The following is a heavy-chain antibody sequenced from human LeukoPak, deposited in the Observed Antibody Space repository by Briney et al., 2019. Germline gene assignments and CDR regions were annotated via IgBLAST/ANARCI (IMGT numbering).Heavy chain of an antibody. J-gene: IGHJ4*02. CDR2: IYHSGST. V-gene: IGHV4-4*02. D-gene: IGHD3-22*01. CDR1: GGSISSSNW. CDR3: AREAGYDSSGYYHYFDY. Sequence: SETLSLTCAVSGGSISSSNWWSWVRQPPGKGLEWIGEIYHSGSTNYNPSLKSRVTISVDKSKNQFSLKLSSVTAADTAVYYCAREAGYDSSGYYHYFDYWGQGTLVTVSS.